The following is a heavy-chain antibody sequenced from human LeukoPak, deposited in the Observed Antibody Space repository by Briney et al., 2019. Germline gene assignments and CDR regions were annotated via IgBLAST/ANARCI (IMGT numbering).Heavy chain of an antibody. D-gene: IGHD6-19*01. V-gene: IGHV4-39*07. J-gene: IGHJ6*03. CDR2: IYYSGST. CDR1: GGSISSSSYY. Sequence: PSETLSLTCTVSGGSISSSSYYWGWIRQPPGKGLEWIGSIYYSGSTYYNPSLKSRVTISVDTSKNQFSLKLSSVTAADTAVYYCARVRYSSDWRYYYYYYMDVWGKGTTVTVSS. CDR3: ARVRYSSDWRYYYYYYMDV.